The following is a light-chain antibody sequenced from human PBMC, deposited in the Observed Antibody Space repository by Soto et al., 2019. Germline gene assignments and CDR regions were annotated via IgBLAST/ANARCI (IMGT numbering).Light chain of an antibody. CDR3: QQYRSLYT. J-gene: IGKJ2*01. CDR2: GAS. V-gene: IGKV3-20*01. Sequence: EIVLTQSPGTLSLSPGERATLSCRASQSVSSSYLAWYQQKPGQAPRLLIYGASSRATGIPDRFSGSGSGTDFTLTISRLEPEDFAVYYCQQYRSLYTFGQGTKLEIK. CDR1: QSVSSSY.